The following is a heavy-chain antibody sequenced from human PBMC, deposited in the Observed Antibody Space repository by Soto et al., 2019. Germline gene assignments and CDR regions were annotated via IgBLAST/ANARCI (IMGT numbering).Heavy chain of an antibody. J-gene: IGHJ6*02. CDR1: GGSISSSNW. V-gene: IGHV4-4*02. CDR3: AGVNLIGFSYYYYGMDV. CDR2: IYHSGST. Sequence: SETLSLTCAVSGGSISSSNWWSWVRQPPGKGLEWIGEIYHSGSTNYNPSLKSRVTISVDKSKNQFSLKLSSVTAADTAVYYCAGVNLIGFSYYYYGMDVWGQGTTVTV. D-gene: IGHD3-22*01.